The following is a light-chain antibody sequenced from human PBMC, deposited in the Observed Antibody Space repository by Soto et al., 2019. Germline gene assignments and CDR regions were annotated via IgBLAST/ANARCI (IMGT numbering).Light chain of an antibody. V-gene: IGKV3-11*01. CDR2: DAS. CDR1: QNVGTY. CDR3: QQRFNWPLT. Sequence: VLTQSLATLPLSPVDRATLSCRASQNVGTYLAWYQQKPGQVPRLLIYDASNRATGIPARFSGSGSGTDFTLTISSLEPEDFAVYYCQQRFNWPLTFGGGTKVDIK. J-gene: IGKJ4*01.